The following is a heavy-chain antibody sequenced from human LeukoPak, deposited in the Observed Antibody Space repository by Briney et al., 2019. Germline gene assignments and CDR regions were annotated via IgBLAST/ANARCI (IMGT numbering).Heavy chain of an antibody. CDR2: ISSSSSTI. V-gene: IGHV3-48*04. D-gene: IGHD3-10*01. CDR1: GFTFSSYS. J-gene: IGHJ5*02. Sequence: SGGSLRLSCAASGFTFSSYSMTWVRQAPGKGLEWVSYISSSSSTIYYADSVKGRFTISRDNAKNSLYLQMNSLRAEDTAVYYCARTFVLLWSSGRVNWFDPWGQGTLVTVSS. CDR3: ARTFVLLWSSGRVNWFDP.